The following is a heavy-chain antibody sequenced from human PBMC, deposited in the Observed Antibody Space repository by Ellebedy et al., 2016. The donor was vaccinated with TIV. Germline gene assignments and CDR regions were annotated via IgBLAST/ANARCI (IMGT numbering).Heavy chain of an antibody. CDR1: GGTFSIYG. J-gene: IGHJ4*02. V-gene: IGHV1-69*13. D-gene: IGHD2-21*02. CDR2: IIPILGEA. Sequence: AASVKVSCKASGGTFSIYGISWVRQAPGQGLEWMGGIIPILGEANYAQRFQGKVTITADAATSTAYMELSSLRAEDTAVYYCARFLSGGDLYFDFWGQGTLVTVSS. CDR3: ARFLSGGDLYFDF.